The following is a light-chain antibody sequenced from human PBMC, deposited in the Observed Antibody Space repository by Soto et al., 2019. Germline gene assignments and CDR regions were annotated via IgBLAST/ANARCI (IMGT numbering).Light chain of an antibody. CDR1: ASNIGSNS. Sequence: QSVLTQPPSCLGPPGRRATTPAFGSASNIGSNSVSWYQHVPGTAPKLLLYDNNKRPSGIPDRFFGSKSGTSATLGITGLQTADEADYYCGTWESYLSVAVFGGGTKLTVL. CDR2: DNN. V-gene: IGLV1-51*01. J-gene: IGLJ2*01. CDR3: GTWESYLSVAV.